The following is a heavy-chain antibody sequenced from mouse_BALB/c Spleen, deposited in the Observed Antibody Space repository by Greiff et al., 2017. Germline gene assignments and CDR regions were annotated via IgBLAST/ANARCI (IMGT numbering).Heavy chain of an antibody. D-gene: IGHD1-2*01. J-gene: IGHJ4*01. CDR2: IRSKSNNYAT. CDR3: VRFTTATWAMDY. Sequence: EVKLMESGGGLVQPKGSLKLSCAASGFTFNTYAMNWVRQAPGKGLEWVARIRSKSNNYATYYADSVKDRFTISRDDSQSMLYLQMNNLKTEDTAMYYCVRFTTATWAMDYWGQGTSVTVSS. CDR1: GFTFNTYA. V-gene: IGHV10-1*02.